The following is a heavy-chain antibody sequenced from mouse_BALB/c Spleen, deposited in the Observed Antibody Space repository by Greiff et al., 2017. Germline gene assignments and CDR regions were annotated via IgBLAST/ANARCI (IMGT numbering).Heavy chain of an antibody. Sequence: DVKLEESGPGLVKPSQSLSLTCSVTGYSITSGYYWNWIRQFPGNKLEWMGYISYDGSNNYNPSLKNRISITRDTSKNQFFLKLNSVTTEDTATYYCASYDYGYAMDYWGQGTSVTVSS. V-gene: IGHV3-6*02. J-gene: IGHJ4*01. CDR2: ISYDGSN. CDR1: GYSITSGYY. CDR3: ASYDYGYAMDY. D-gene: IGHD2-4*01.